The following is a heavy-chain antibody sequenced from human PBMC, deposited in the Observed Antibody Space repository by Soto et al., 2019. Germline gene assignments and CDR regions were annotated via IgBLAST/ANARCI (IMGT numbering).Heavy chain of an antibody. D-gene: IGHD6-19*01. CDR2: IWNDGSDK. Sequence: GGSLRLSCAASGFTFNSYGMHWVRQAPGKGLEWVAVIWNDGSDKYYGDSVKGRFTISRDNSKNTLYLQMNSLRDDDTAVYSCARASGYGSGWYYFDYWGQGTLVTVSS. V-gene: IGHV3-33*01. CDR1: GFTFNSYG. CDR3: ARASGYGSGWYYFDY. J-gene: IGHJ4*02.